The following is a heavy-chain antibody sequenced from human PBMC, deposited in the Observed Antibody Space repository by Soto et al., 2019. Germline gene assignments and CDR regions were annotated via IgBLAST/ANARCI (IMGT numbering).Heavy chain of an antibody. CDR1: GFTVSSNY. CDR2: IYSGGST. J-gene: IGHJ6*02. Sequence: GGSLRLSCAASGFTVSSNYMSWVRQAPGKGLEWVSVIYSGGSTYYADSVKGRFTISRDNSKNTLYLQMNSLRAEDTAVYYCARDRRAARPDGHYYYYGMDVWGQGTTVTVSS. D-gene: IGHD6-6*01. V-gene: IGHV3-53*01. CDR3: ARDRRAARPDGHYYYYGMDV.